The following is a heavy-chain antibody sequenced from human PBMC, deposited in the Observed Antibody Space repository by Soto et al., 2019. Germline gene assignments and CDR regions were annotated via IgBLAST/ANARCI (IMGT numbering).Heavy chain of an antibody. V-gene: IGHV3-15*07. CDR2: IRSNTDGGTT. D-gene: IGHD2-21*02. CDR1: GFTFRNAW. CDR3: TTDHDIALVTAPTNAFGI. Sequence: EVQLVESGGGLVKPGGSLRISCTVSGFTFRNAWMNWVRQAPGGGLEWVGRIRSNTDGGTTEYSAPVKDRFTISRDDSENTLYLQMNSLKTEDTAVYYCTTDHDIALVTAPTNAFGIWGQGTMVTVSS. J-gene: IGHJ3*02.